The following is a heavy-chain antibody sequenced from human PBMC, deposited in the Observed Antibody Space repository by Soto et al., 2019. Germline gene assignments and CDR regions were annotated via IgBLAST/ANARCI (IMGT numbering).Heavy chain of an antibody. J-gene: IGHJ4*02. Sequence: QVQLVQSGAEVKKPGASVKVSCKASGYTFTSYGISWVRQAPGQGLEWMGWISAYNGNTNYAQKLQGRVTTTTDTSTSTAYMELRSLRSDDTAVYYCARTPYYYDSSGYSRWRDYWGQGTLVTVSS. CDR2: ISAYNGNT. CDR1: GYTFTSYG. D-gene: IGHD3-22*01. CDR3: ARTPYYYDSSGYSRWRDY. V-gene: IGHV1-18*01.